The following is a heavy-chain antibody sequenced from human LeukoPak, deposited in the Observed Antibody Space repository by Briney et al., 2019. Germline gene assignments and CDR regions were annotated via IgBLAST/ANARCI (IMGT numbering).Heavy chain of an antibody. J-gene: IGHJ6*02. D-gene: IGHD3-22*01. CDR2: IYSGGST. CDR3: ATSTYYYDSSGYYYVDYYYYYGMDV. Sequence: GGSLRLSCAASGFTVSSNYMSWVRQAPGKGLEWVSVIYSGGSTYYADSVKGRFTISRDNSKNTLYLQMNSLRAEDTAVYYCATSTYYYDSSGYYYVDYYYYYGMDVWGQGTTVTVSS. V-gene: IGHV3-53*05. CDR1: GFTVSSNY.